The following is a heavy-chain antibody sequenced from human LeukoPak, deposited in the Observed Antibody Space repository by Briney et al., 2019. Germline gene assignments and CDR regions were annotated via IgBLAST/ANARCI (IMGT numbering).Heavy chain of an antibody. CDR2: ISSSSSYI. Sequence: GGSLRLSCAASGFTFSSYSMNWVRQAPGKGLGWVSSISSSSSYIYYADSVKGRFTISRDNAKNSLYLQMNSLRAEDTAVYYCARDSQYSSSWHDAFDIWGQGTMVTVSS. D-gene: IGHD6-13*01. CDR3: ARDSQYSSSWHDAFDI. J-gene: IGHJ3*02. V-gene: IGHV3-21*01. CDR1: GFTFSSYS.